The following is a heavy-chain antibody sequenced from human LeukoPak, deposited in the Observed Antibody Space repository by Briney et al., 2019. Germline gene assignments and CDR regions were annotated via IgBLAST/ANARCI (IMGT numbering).Heavy chain of an antibody. V-gene: IGHV4-61*02. J-gene: IGHJ4*02. CDR3: ARVRGPIDY. Sequence: TLSLTRTVSGGSISSGSYYWSWIWPPAGTGLEWIGRIYTSGSTNYNPSLKCRVTISVDTSKNQFSLKLSSVTAADTAVYYCARVRGPIDYWGQGTLVTVSS. D-gene: IGHD3-10*01. CDR2: IYTSGST. CDR1: GGSISSGSYY.